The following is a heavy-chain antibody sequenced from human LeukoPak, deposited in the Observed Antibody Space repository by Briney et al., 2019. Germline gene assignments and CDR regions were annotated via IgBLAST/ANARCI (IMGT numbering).Heavy chain of an antibody. J-gene: IGHJ4*02. V-gene: IGHV3-43*02. CDR3: AKAASYDYVWGSYRRPLGYFDY. CDR1: GFTFDDYA. D-gene: IGHD3-16*02. Sequence: GGSLRLSCAASGFTFDDYAMHWVRQAPGKGLEWVSLISGDGGSTYYADSVKGRFTISRDNSKNSLYLQMNSLRTEDTDLYYCAKAASYDYVWGSYRRPLGYFDYWGQGTLVTVSS. CDR2: ISGDGGST.